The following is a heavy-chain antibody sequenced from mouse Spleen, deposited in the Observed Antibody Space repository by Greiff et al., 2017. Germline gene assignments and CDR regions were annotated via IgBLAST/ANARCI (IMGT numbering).Heavy chain of an antibody. J-gene: IGHJ3*01. CDR2: ISYDGSN. CDR3: ARDDYGYPFAY. D-gene: IGHD1-2*01. CDR1: GYSITSGYY. V-gene: IGHV3-6*01. Sequence: EVQLQQSGPGLVKPSQSLSLTCSVTGYSITSGYYWNWIRQFPGNKLEWMGYISYDGSNNYNPSLKNRISITRDTSKNQFFLKLNSVTTEDTATYYCARDDYGYPFAYWGQGTLVTVSA.